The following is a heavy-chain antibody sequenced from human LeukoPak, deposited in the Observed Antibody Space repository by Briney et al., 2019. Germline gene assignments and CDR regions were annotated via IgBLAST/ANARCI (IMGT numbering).Heavy chain of an antibody. J-gene: IGHJ5*02. V-gene: IGHV4-4*07. Sequence: SETLSLTCKVSGGSVNGYYWGWIRQSAEKGLEWIGRSHTNGNTKYNPSLKSRVTVSVDTSKNQFSLKLSSVTAADTAVYYCARGGGTYDGFGPWGQGILVTVSS. CDR1: GGSVNGYY. CDR2: SHTNGNT. D-gene: IGHD5-12*01. CDR3: ARGGGTYDGFGP.